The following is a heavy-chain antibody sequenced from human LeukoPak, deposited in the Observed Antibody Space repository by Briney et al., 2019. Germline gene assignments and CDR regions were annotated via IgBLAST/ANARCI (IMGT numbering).Heavy chain of an antibody. CDR3: ARDMKGNLDY. Sequence: PGGSLRLSCAASGFTFSNTWMAWVRQAPGKGLEWVANINQDGDTRQYADSVRGRFTISRDNAKNSLYLEMNSLRAEDTGLYHCARDMKGNLDYWGQGTLVTVSS. D-gene: IGHD3-16*01. V-gene: IGHV3-7*01. CDR1: GFTFSNTW. CDR2: INQDGDTR. J-gene: IGHJ4*02.